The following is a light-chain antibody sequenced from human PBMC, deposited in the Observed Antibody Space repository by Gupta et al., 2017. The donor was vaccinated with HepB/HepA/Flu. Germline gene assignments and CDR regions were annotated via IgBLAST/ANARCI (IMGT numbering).Light chain of an antibody. CDR1: QSISND. CDR2: GAS. Sequence: DIQMTQSPSSLSASVGDRVTISCRASQSISNDLNWYQQKPGKAPKLLIYGASSLQSGVPSRFGGSGSGTDFTLTISSLQPEDFATYYCQQSYRTPLTFGQGTKVEVK. CDR3: QQSYRTPLT. J-gene: IGKJ1*01. V-gene: IGKV1-39*01.